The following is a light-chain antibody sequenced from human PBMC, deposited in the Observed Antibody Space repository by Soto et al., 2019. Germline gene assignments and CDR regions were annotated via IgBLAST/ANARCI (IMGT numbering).Light chain of an antibody. V-gene: IGKV3-20*01. CDR1: QSISSNY. Sequence: EIVLTQSPGTLSLSPGEGATLSCRASQSISSNYLAWYQQRPGQAPRLLIYGASSRATGIPDRFSGGGSGPDFTLTISRLEPEDFAVYYCQQYGSSSPTTFGQGTRLE. CDR3: QQYGSSSPTT. J-gene: IGKJ5*01. CDR2: GAS.